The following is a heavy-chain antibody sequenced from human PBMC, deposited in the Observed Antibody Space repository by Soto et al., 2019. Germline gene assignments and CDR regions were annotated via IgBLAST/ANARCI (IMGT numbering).Heavy chain of an antibody. D-gene: IGHD2-15*01. Sequence: SETLSLTCTVSGCSVSSGSYCWSWIRQPPGKGLEWIGYIYYSGSTNYNPSLKSRVTISVDTSKNQFSLKLSSVTAADTAVYYCARDGGYCSGGSCYPYDWFDPWGQGTLVTVSS. V-gene: IGHV4-61*01. CDR3: ARDGGYCSGGSCYPYDWFDP. J-gene: IGHJ5*02. CDR1: GCSVSSGSYC. CDR2: IYYSGST.